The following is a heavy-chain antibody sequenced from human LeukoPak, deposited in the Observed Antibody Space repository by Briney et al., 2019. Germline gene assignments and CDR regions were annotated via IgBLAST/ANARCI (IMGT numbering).Heavy chain of an antibody. CDR1: GGSFSGYY. Sequence: SETLSLTCAVYGGSFSGYYWSWIRQPPGKGLEWIGEINHSGSTNYNPPLKSRVTISVDTSKNQFSLKLSSVTAADTAVYYCAREVLEDDAFDIWGQGTMVTVSS. V-gene: IGHV4-34*01. D-gene: IGHD5-24*01. CDR2: INHSGST. J-gene: IGHJ3*02. CDR3: AREVLEDDAFDI.